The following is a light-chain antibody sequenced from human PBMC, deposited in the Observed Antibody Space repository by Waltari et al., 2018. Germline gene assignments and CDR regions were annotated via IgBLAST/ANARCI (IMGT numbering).Light chain of an antibody. J-gene: IGKJ2*01. V-gene: IGKV3-20*01. CDR2: GAS. Sequence: EIVLTQSPATLSLSLGERATLSCRASQTVSMDYVAWYQQSPGQPPRLLIYGASSRTTGIPDRFSGSGSGTDFSLTISRVELEDFAVYYCQQYGNSPDTFGRGTTLEIK. CDR3: QQYGNSPDT. CDR1: QTVSMDY.